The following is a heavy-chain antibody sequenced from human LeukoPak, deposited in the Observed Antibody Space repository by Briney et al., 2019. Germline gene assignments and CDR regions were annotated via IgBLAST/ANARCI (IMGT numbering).Heavy chain of an antibody. CDR2: VYYNGNF. CDR1: GGSVSSGLHY. D-gene: IGHD3-22*01. V-gene: IGHV4-61*01. J-gene: IGHJ3*02. CDR3: ARDLASYHDSSGYFDAFDI. Sequence: PPETLSLTCTVSGGSVSSGLHYWNWIRQPPGKGLEWMGYVYYNGNFNYNPSLESRVTMSLDTSKNQFPLRLSSVTAADTAVYYCARDLASYHDSSGYFDAFDIWGQGTMVTVSS.